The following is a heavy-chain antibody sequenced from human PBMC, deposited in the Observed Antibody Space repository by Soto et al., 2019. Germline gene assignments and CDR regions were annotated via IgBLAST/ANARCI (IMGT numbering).Heavy chain of an antibody. CDR3: ARVKIEYGWNVIYYYYYMDV. V-gene: IGHV3-74*01. D-gene: IGHD1-1*01. CDR2: INSDGSST. CDR1: GFTFSSYW. J-gene: IGHJ6*03. Sequence: GGSLRLSCAASGFTFSSYWMHWVRQAPGKGLVWVSRINSDGSSTSYADSVKGRFTISRDNAKNTLYLQMNSLRAEDTAVYYCARVKIEYGWNVIYYYYYMDVWGKGTTVTVSS.